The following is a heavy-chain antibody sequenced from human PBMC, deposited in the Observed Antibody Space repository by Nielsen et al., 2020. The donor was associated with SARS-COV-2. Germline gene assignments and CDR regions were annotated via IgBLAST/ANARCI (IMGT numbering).Heavy chain of an antibody. CDR1: GFTFSSYW. CDR3: ARDRYGSGSYHYYYGMDV. Sequence: GSLKISCAASGFTFSSYWMSWVRQAPGKGLEWVANIKQDGSEKYYVDSVKGRFTISRDNAKNSLYLQMNSLRAEDTAVYYCARDRYGSGSYHYYYGMDVWGQGTTVTVSS. CDR2: IKQDGSEK. V-gene: IGHV3-7*01. J-gene: IGHJ6*02. D-gene: IGHD3-10*01.